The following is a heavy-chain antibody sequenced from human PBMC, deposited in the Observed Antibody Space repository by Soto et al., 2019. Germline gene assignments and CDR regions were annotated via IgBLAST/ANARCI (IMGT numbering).Heavy chain of an antibody. V-gene: IGHV4-61*01. CDR2: IYYSGST. CDR1: GGSVSSGSYY. Sequence: SETLSLTCTVSGGSVSSGSYYWSWIRQPPGKGLEWIGYIYYSGSTNYNPSLKSRVTISVDTSKNQFSLKPSSVTAADTAVYYCARVYSSGYRGDYWGQGTLVTVSS. D-gene: IGHD3-22*01. CDR3: ARVYSSGYRGDY. J-gene: IGHJ4*02.